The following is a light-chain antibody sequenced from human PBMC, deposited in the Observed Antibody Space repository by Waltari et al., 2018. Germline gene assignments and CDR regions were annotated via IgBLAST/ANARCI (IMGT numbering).Light chain of an antibody. J-gene: IGKJ5*01. V-gene: IGKV3-15*01. CDR3: QHYDNWPVT. Sequence: EIVMTQSPPPLSVSPGERATISCRASQSVSINFAWYQQKPGQAPRLLIYDASTRATGIPARFSGSGSGTESTLTISSLQSEDFAVYYCQHYDNWPVTFGQGTRLEIK. CDR2: DAS. CDR1: QSVSIN.